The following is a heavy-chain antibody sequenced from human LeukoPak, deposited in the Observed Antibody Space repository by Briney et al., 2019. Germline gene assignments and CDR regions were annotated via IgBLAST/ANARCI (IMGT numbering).Heavy chain of an antibody. CDR2: ISYDGSNK. CDR3: ARDRATNYYDSSGYSLTSDY. CDR1: GFTFSSYA. J-gene: IGHJ4*02. D-gene: IGHD3-22*01. V-gene: IGHV3-30-3*01. Sequence: GGSLRLSCAASGFTFSSYAMRWVRQAPGKGLEWVAVISYDGSNKYYADSVKGRFTISRDNSKNTLYLQMNSLRAEDTAVYYCARDRATNYYDSSGYSLTSDYWGQGTLVTVSS.